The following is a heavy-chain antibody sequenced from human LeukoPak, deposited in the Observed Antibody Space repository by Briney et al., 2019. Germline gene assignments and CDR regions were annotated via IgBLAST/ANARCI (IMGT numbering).Heavy chain of an antibody. CDR1: GGSFSGYY. Sequence: SETLSLTCGVYGGSFSGYYWSWIRQPPGKGLEWIGEINHSGSTNYNPSLKSRVTISVDTSKNQFSLKLSSVTAADTAVYYCARVAAGIVGATIFDYWGQGTLVTVSS. CDR2: INHSGST. V-gene: IGHV4-34*01. CDR3: ARVAAGIVGATIFDY. D-gene: IGHD1-26*01. J-gene: IGHJ4*02.